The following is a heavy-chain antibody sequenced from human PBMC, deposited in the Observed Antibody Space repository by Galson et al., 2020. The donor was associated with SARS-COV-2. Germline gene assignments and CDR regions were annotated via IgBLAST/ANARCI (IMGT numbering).Heavy chain of an antibody. CDR1: GFSLTTSGVG. Sequence: ESGPTLVKPPQTLTLTCTFSGFSLTTSGVGVAWIRQPPGKALEWLALIYWNDDKRYSPSLKSRLTITKDTSKNQVVLTMTNMDPVDTATYFCAHSAPSSLTIFGVVIVKDYFDYWGQGTLVTVSS. CDR2: IYWNDDK. J-gene: IGHJ4*02. V-gene: IGHV2-5*01. D-gene: IGHD3-3*01. CDR3: AHSAPSSLTIFGVVIVKDYFDY.